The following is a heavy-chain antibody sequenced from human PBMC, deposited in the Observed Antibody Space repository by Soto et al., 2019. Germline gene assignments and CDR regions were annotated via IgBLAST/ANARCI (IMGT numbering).Heavy chain of an antibody. CDR3: AKIYCSGGSCYGYYFDY. J-gene: IGHJ4*02. Sequence: QVQLVASGGGVVQPGRSLRLSCAASGFTFSSYGMHWVRQAPGKGLEWVAVISYDGSNKYYADSVKGRFTISRDNSKNTLYLQMNSLRAEDTAVYYCAKIYCSGGSCYGYYFDYWGQGTLVTVSS. CDR1: GFTFSSYG. CDR2: ISYDGSNK. V-gene: IGHV3-30*18. D-gene: IGHD2-15*01.